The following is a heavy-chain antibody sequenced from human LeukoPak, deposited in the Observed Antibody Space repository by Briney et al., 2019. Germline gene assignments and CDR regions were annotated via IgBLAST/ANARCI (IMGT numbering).Heavy chain of an antibody. CDR1: GFTLSSYG. Sequence: GGSLRLSCGASGFTLSSYGMHWVRPAPGKGLEGVAVIWYDGSNKYYADSVKGRFTISRDNSKNTLYLQMNSLRAEDTAVYYCARERRTMYCSSTSCYSNWFDPWGQGTLVTVSS. D-gene: IGHD2-2*01. V-gene: IGHV3-33*01. CDR2: IWYDGSNK. J-gene: IGHJ5*02. CDR3: ARERRTMYCSSTSCYSNWFDP.